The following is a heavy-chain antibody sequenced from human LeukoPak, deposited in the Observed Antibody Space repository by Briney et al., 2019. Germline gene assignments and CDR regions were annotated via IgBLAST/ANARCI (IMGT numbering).Heavy chain of an antibody. CDR1: GFTFSRYW. CDR2: IKEDGSEK. CDR3: ARAGGKGTIFGVVSSGYYFDY. V-gene: IGHV3-7*01. Sequence: QTGGSLRLSCAASGFTFSRYWMSWVRQAPGKGLEWVANIKEDGSEKYYEDSVKGRFTISRDNAKNSLYLQMNSLRAEDTAVYYCARAGGKGTIFGVVSSGYYFDYWGQGTLVTVSS. D-gene: IGHD3-3*01. J-gene: IGHJ4*02.